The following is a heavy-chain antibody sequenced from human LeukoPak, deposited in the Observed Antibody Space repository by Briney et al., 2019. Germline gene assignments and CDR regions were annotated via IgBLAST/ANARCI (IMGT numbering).Heavy chain of an antibody. CDR3: ARQTLNWFDP. Sequence: PSETLSLTCTVSGGSISSYYWSWVRQPPGKGLEWIGYIYYSGSTNYNPSLKSRVTISVDTSKNQFSLKLSSVTAAGTAVYYCARQTLNWFDPWGQGTLVTVSS. CDR2: IYYSGST. V-gene: IGHV4-59*08. CDR1: GGSISSYY. J-gene: IGHJ5*02.